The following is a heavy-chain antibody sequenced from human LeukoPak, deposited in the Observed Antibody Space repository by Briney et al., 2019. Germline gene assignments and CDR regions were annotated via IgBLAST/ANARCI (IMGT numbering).Heavy chain of an antibody. CDR1: GFTVSDNY. J-gene: IGHJ3*02. Sequence: TGGSLRLSCAASGFTVSDNYTSWVRQAPGKGLEWVSAISGGGSTYYADSVKGGFIISRDNSKNTVYLQLNSLRAEDTAVYYCARGGDTIGSIRSPFDIWGQGTMVTVSS. V-gene: IGHV3-53*01. CDR3: ARGGDTIGSIRSPFDI. D-gene: IGHD3-22*01. CDR2: ISGGGST.